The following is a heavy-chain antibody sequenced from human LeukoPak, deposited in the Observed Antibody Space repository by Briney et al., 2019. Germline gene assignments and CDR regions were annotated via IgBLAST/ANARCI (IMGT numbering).Heavy chain of an antibody. CDR1: GYSFTTYW. Sequence: GESLKISCKGSGYSFTTYWIGWVRQMPGKGLEWMGIIYPGDSDTRYSPSFQGQVTISVDKSISTANLQWSSLKASDTAMYYCARVSAVAGPGCDYWGQGTLVTVSS. CDR3: ARVSAVAGPGCDY. J-gene: IGHJ4*02. D-gene: IGHD6-19*01. CDR2: IYPGDSDT. V-gene: IGHV5-51*01.